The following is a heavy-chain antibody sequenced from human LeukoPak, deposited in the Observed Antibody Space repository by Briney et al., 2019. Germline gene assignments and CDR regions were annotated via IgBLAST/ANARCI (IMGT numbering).Heavy chain of an antibody. V-gene: IGHV4-59*08. CDR3: ARHGKYYYDSSGYYYDY. D-gene: IGHD3-22*01. Sequence: SETLSLTCTVSGGSISSYYWSWTRQPPGKGLEWIGYIYYSGSTNYNPSLKSRVTISVDTSKNQFSLKLSSVTAADTAVYYCARHGKYYYDSSGYYYDYWDQGTLVTVSS. CDR2: IYYSGST. J-gene: IGHJ4*02. CDR1: GGSISSYY.